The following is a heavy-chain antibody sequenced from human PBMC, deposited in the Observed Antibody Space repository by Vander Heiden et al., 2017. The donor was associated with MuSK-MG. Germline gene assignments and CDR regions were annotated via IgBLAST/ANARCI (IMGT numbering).Heavy chain of an antibody. D-gene: IGHD1-26*01. CDR2: ISNSGDFT. CDR3: AKTPGSSGTYPVDY. V-gene: IGHV3-23*04. J-gene: IGHJ4*02. Sequence: EVQLVESGGGLVQPGGSLRLSCAAPGFIFSSYAMNWVRQAPGKGLEWVSSISNSGDFTYYADSVKGRFTISRDNSKNTLYLQMNSLRAEDTAIYYCAKTPGSSGTYPVDYWGQGSLVTVSS. CDR1: GFIFSSYA.